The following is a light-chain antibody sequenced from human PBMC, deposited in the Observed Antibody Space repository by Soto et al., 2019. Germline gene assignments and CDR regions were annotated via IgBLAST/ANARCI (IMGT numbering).Light chain of an antibody. Sequence: EIVLTQSPGTLSLSPGERATLSCRASQSVSSSYLAWYQQKPGQAPRLLISGASSRATGIPDRFSGSGSGTDFTLTISRLEPEDFAVYYCQQGPTFGQGTKVEIK. CDR3: QQGPT. V-gene: IGKV3-20*01. CDR1: QSVSSSY. CDR2: GAS. J-gene: IGKJ1*01.